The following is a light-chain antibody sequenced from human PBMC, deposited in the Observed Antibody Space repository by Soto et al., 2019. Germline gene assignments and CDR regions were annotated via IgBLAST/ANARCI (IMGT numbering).Light chain of an antibody. CDR2: DVS. J-gene: IGLJ1*01. CDR1: SSDVGAYNY. CDR3: CSYAGSITHYV. Sequence: QSVLTQPASVSGSPGQSITISCTGTSSDVGAYNYVSWYQQHPGKAPNLMIYDVSNRPSGVSNRFSGSKSGNTASLPTSGLQAEDEADYYCCSYAGSITHYVFGSGTKVTVL. V-gene: IGLV2-14*01.